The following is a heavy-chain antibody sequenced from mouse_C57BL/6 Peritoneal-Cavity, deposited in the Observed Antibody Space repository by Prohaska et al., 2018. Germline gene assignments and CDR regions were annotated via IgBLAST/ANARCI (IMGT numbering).Heavy chain of an antibody. D-gene: IGHD3-3*01. CDR2: IYPNNGGN. V-gene: IGHV1-34*01. Sequence: HGKSLEWIGYIYPNNGGNGYNQKFKGKATLTVDKSSSTAYMELRSLTSEDSAVYYCARERDLFDYWGQGTTLTVSS. J-gene: IGHJ2*01. CDR3: ARERDLFDY.